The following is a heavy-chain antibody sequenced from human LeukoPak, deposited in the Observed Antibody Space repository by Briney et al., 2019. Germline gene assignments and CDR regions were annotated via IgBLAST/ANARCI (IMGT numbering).Heavy chain of an antibody. Sequence: WETLSLTCTVSGGSVSSYYWSWIRQPPGKGLEWIGYIYYSGSTNYNPSLKSRVTRPVDTTNNQFPLKLSAVTAADTAVYCGARTQGYMVPFDYWGQGTMVTVSS. J-gene: IGHJ4*02. CDR3: ARTQGYMVPFDY. D-gene: IGHD3-10*01. CDR1: GGSVSSYY. V-gene: IGHV4-59*08. CDR2: IYYSGST.